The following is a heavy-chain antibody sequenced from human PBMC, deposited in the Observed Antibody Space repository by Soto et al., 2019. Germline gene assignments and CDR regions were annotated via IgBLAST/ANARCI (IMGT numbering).Heavy chain of an antibody. CDR3: ARESGDNWDYEAY. J-gene: IGHJ4*02. V-gene: IGHV4-4*07. CDR2: INTSGNT. D-gene: IGHD1-7*01. CDR1: GGSITSYR. Sequence: QVQLQESGPGLVRPLETLSLTCKVSGGSITSYRWSWIRQTAGKGLEWIGRINTSGNTHSNPSLKSRVSVSIDTSQNQFFLTVTSVTAADSAVYYCARESGDNWDYEAYWGQGTPVTVSS.